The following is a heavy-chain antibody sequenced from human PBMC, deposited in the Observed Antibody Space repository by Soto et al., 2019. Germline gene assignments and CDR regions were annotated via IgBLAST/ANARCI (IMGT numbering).Heavy chain of an antibody. Sequence: ASVKVSCKASGYTFTSYDINWVRQATGQGLEWMGWMNPNSGNTGYAQKFQGRVTMTRNTSISTAYMELSSLRSEDTAVYYCARGFGSYCSSTSCYADDWFDPWGQGTLVTVS. J-gene: IGHJ5*02. D-gene: IGHD2-2*01. CDR2: MNPNSGNT. CDR1: GYTFTSYD. V-gene: IGHV1-8*01. CDR3: ARGFGSYCSSTSCYADDWFDP.